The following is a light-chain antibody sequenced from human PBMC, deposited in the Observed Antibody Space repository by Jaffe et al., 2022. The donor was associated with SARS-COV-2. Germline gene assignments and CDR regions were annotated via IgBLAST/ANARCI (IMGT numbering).Light chain of an antibody. J-gene: IGLJ1*01. CDR1: LVAKYY. Sequence: SYELTQPPSVSVSPGQTARITCSGDLVAKYYARWFQQKPGQAPVLVIYKDNERPSGIPERFSGSRSGTTVTLTISGAQVEDEADYYCYSAADNNLVFGTGTKVTVL. CDR3: YSAADNNLV. V-gene: IGLV3-27*01. CDR2: KDN.